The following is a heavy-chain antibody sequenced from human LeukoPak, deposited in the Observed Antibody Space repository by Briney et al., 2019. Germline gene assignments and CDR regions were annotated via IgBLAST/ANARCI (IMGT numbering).Heavy chain of an antibody. D-gene: IGHD3-22*01. J-gene: IGHJ4*02. Sequence: ASVKVSCKASGYTFTSYGISWVRQAPGQGLEWMGRINPNSGGTNYAQKFQGRVTMTRDTSISTAYMELSRLRSDDTAVYYCARDHYYDSSGYAEFDYWGQGTLVTVSS. CDR2: INPNSGGT. CDR3: ARDHYYDSSGYAEFDY. CDR1: GYTFTSYG. V-gene: IGHV1-2*06.